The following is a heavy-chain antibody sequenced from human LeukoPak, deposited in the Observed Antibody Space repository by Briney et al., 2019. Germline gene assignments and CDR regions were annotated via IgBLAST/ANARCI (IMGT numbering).Heavy chain of an antibody. D-gene: IGHD5-24*01. Sequence: PGGSLRLSCAASGLTFSNYAMSWVRQAPGKGLEWVSRVIRDGSFTNYADSVKGRFTISRDNAKNTLYLQMSSLRAEDTAVYFCVRDGDDFNFDYWGQGSLVTVSS. J-gene: IGHJ4*02. CDR2: VIRDGSFT. CDR3: VRDGDDFNFDY. CDR1: GLTFSNYA. V-gene: IGHV3-74*01.